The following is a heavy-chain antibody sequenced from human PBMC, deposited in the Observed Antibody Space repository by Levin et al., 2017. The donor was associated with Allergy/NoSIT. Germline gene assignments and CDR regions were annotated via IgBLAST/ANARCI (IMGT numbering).Heavy chain of an antibody. J-gene: IGHJ6*02. V-gene: IGHV3-30*18. CDR3: AKDQEDGYDYYYGMDV. D-gene: IGHD5-12*01. CDR2: ISYDGSNK. Sequence: GGSLRLSCAASGFTFSSYGMHWVRQAPGKGLEWVAVISYDGSNKYYADSVKGRFTISRDNSKNTLYLQMNSLRAEDTAVYYCAKDQEDGYDYYYGMDVWGQGTTVTVSS. CDR1: GFTFSSYG.